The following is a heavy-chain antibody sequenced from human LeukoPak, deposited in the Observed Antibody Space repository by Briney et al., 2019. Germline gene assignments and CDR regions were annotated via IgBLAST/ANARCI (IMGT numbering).Heavy chain of an antibody. CDR2: MYYSGST. D-gene: IGHD3-10*01. J-gene: IGHJ5*02. V-gene: IGHV4-39*01. CDR3: ARQKYGSGNWLDP. Sequence: SETLSLTCTVSGGSISSSSYYWGWIRQPPGKGLEWIGSMYYSGSTDYNPSLKSRVTIFVDTSKNQFSLKLRSVTDADTAVYYCARQKYGSGNWLDPWGQGTLVTVSS. CDR1: GGSISSSSYY.